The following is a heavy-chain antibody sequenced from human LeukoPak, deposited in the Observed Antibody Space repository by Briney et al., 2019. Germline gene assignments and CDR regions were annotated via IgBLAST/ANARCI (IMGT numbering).Heavy chain of an antibody. Sequence: GGSLRLSCAASGFTFSSYEMNWVRQAPGKGLEWVSYISSSGSTIYYADSVKGRFTISRDNAKNSLYLQMNSLRAEDTAVYYCASNQVVIIAGYFDYWGQGTLVTVSS. D-gene: IGHD3-3*01. CDR1: GFTFSSYE. V-gene: IGHV3-48*03. J-gene: IGHJ4*02. CDR3: ASNQVVIIAGYFDY. CDR2: ISSSGSTI.